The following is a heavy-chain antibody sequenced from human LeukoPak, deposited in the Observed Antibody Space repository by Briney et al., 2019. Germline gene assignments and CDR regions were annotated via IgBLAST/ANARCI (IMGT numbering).Heavy chain of an antibody. CDR2: INPNIGGT. D-gene: IGHD6-13*01. CDR1: GDTFTSYY. Sequence: GASVTVSCKASGDTFTSYYIHWVRQAHGQGIEWMGWINPNIGGTNYAQKFQGRVTMTRDTSIRTAYMELSRLRSDDTAVYYCATQTAAAEIDYWGQGTLVTVSS. CDR3: ATQTAAAEIDY. V-gene: IGHV1-2*02. J-gene: IGHJ4*02.